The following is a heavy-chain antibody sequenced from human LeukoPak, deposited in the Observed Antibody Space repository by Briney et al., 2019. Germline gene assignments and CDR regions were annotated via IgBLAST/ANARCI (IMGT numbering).Heavy chain of an antibody. Sequence: ASVKVSCKVSGYTLTELSMHWVRQAPGKGLEWMGGFDPEDGETIYAQKFQGRVTMTEDTSTDTAYMELSSLRSEDTAVYYCAKASTFGELNRPFDYWGQGTLVTVSS. CDR1: GYTLTELS. D-gene: IGHD3-10*01. CDR3: AKASTFGELNRPFDY. V-gene: IGHV1-24*01. CDR2: FDPEDGET. J-gene: IGHJ4*02.